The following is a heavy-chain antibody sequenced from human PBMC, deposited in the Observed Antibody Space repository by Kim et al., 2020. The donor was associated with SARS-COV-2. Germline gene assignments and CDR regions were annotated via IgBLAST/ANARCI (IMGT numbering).Heavy chain of an antibody. J-gene: IGHJ4*02. CDR3: ARHGSETATDFDY. V-gene: IGHV4-59*08. D-gene: IGHD1-1*01. CDR1: GGSISSYY. CDR2: IYYSGST. Sequence: SETLSLTCTVSGGSISSYYWSWIRQPPGKGLEWIGYIYYSGSTNYNPSLKSRATISVDTSKNQFSLKLSSVTAADTAVYYCARHGSETATDFDYWGQGTLVTVSS.